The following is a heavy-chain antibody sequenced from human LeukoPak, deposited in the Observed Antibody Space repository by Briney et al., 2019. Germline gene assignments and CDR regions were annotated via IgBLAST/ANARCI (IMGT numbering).Heavy chain of an antibody. CDR2: IYHSGRT. Sequence: SETLSLTCTVSGGSITSYYWSWVRQSPRKGLEWIGYIYHSGRTNYNPSLKSRVTISVDTSKNQFSLKLYSVTAADTAVYYCARGVAAAGTSGVYYYYMDVWGKGTTVTISS. V-gene: IGHV4-59*01. CDR1: GGSITSYY. D-gene: IGHD6-13*01. CDR3: ARGVAAAGTSGVYYYYMDV. J-gene: IGHJ6*03.